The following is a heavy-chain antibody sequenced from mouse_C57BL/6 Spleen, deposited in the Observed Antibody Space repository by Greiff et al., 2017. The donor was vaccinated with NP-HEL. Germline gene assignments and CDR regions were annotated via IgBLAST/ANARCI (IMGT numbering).Heavy chain of an antibody. CDR2: IDPETGGT. CDR1: GYTFTDYE. D-gene: IGHD1-1*01. V-gene: IGHV1-15*01. CDR3: ARPYGSSGYAMDY. J-gene: IGHJ4*01. Sequence: QVQLQQSGAELVRPGASVTLSCKASGYTFTDYEMHWVKQTPVHGLEWIGAIDPETGGTAYNQKFKGKAILTADKSSSTAYMELRSLTSEDSAVYYCARPYGSSGYAMDYWGQGTSVTVSS.